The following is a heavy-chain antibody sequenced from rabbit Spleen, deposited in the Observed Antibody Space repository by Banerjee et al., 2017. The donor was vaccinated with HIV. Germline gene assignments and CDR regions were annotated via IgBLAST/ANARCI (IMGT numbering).Heavy chain of an antibody. Sequence: QSLEESGGDLVKPGASLTLTCTASGFDFSSNSVCWVRQAPGKGLEWIACIYAGSSGSTSYASWAKGRFTVSKTSSTTVTLQMTSLTAADTATYFCARDWVIANTLWGPGTLVTVS. D-gene: IGHD1-1*01. J-gene: IGHJ4*01. CDR2: IYAGSSGST. CDR1: GFDFSSNS. V-gene: IGHV1S40*01. CDR3: ARDWVIANTL.